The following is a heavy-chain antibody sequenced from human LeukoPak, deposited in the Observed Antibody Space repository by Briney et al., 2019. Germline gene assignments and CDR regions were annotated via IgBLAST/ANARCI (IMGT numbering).Heavy chain of an antibody. D-gene: IGHD5-12*01. CDR2: IYYSGST. V-gene: IGHV4-31*03. Sequence: MSSQTLSLTCTVSGGSISSGGYYWSWIRQHPGKGLEWIGYIYYSGSTYYNPSLKSRVTISVDTSKNQFSLKLSSVTAADTAVYYCARDKLPDYRGYDLRYFDYWGQGTLVTVSS. CDR3: ARDKLPDYRGYDLRYFDY. CDR1: GGSISSGGYY. J-gene: IGHJ4*02.